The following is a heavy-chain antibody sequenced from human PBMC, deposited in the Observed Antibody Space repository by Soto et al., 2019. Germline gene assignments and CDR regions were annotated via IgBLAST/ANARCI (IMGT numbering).Heavy chain of an antibody. D-gene: IGHD3-3*01. Sequence: EVQLVESGGVLVQPGGSLRLSCAASGFTFSSYWMHWVRQVPGKGLVWVSRINRDGSTTSYADSVKGRFTISRDNAKNTLYLQMNSLRAEDTAVYYCARVTQGGFYFENWGPGTLVTVSS. CDR1: GFTFSSYW. CDR2: INRDGSTT. V-gene: IGHV3-74*01. CDR3: ARVTQGGFYFEN. J-gene: IGHJ4*02.